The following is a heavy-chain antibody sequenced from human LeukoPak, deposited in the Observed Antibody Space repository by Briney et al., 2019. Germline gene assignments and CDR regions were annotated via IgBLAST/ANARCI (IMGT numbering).Heavy chain of an antibody. D-gene: IGHD3-22*01. CDR1: GFTFSNYA. Sequence: GGSLRLSCAASGFTFSNYAMNWVRQAPGKGLEWVSVISGSGGSTYYADSVKGRFTISRDNSKNTLYLQMNSLRAEDTAVYYCAKDPITMIVVVSNWGQGTLVTVSS. CDR2: ISGSGGST. V-gene: IGHV3-23*01. J-gene: IGHJ4*02. CDR3: AKDPITMIVVVSN.